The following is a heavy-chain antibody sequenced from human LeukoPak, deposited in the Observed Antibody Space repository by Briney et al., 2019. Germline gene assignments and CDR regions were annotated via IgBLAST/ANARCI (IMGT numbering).Heavy chain of an antibody. CDR2: IIPIFGTA. V-gene: IGHV1-69*13. J-gene: IGHJ3*02. CDR3: ARQEMATLMDAFDI. Sequence: SVKVSCKASGGTFSSYAISWVRQAPGQGLEWMGGIIPIFGTANYAQKFQGRVTITADESTSTAYMELSSLRSEDTAVYYCARQEMATLMDAFDIWGQGTMVTVSS. D-gene: IGHD5-24*01. CDR1: GGTFSSYA.